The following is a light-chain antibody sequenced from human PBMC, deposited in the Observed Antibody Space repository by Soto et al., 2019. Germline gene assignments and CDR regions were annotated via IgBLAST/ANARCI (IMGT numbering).Light chain of an antibody. V-gene: IGLV3-25*03. CDR2: KDS. Sequence: SYELTQPPSVSVSPGQTVRITCSGDALPKQYSYWYQQKPGQAPVLVIYKDSERPSGIPERFSGSSSGTTVTLTISGAQAEDEADYYCQSADSSDTYPIFGGGTKLTVL. CDR1: ALPKQY. J-gene: IGLJ2*01. CDR3: QSADSSDTYPI.